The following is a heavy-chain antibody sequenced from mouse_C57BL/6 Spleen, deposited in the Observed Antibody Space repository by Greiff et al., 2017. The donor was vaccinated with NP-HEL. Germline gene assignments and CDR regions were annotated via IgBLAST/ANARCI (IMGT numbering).Heavy chain of an antibody. V-gene: IGHV2-2*01. CDR3: AAPYYYGSSSYWYFDV. D-gene: IGHD1-1*01. CDR1: GFSLTSYG. J-gene: IGHJ1*03. CDR2: IWSGGST. Sequence: QVQLQQSGPGLVQPSQSLSITCTVSGFSLTSYGVHWVRQSPGKGLEWLGVIWSGGSTDYNAAFISRLSISKDNSKSQVFFKMNSLQADDTAIYYCAAPYYYGSSSYWYFDVWGTGTTVTVSS.